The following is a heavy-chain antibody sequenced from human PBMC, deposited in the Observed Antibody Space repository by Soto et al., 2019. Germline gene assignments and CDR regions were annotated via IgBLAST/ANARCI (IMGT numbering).Heavy chain of an antibody. CDR3: ARGQDLNHDFWSVPLVKYGTAV. D-gene: IGHD3-3*01. J-gene: IGHJ6*02. CDR2: MNPNSGNT. CDR1: GEAYDSSD. Sequence: APGEAYDSSDRKSAQHSNKQGLEWMGWMNPNSGNTGYAQKFQGRVTMTRNTSISTAYMELSSLRSEDTAVYYCARGQDLNHDFWSVPLVKYGTAVWGQGTTVTV. V-gene: IGHV1-8*01.